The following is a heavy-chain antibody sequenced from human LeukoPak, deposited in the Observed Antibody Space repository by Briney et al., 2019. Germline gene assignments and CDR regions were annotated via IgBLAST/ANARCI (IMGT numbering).Heavy chain of an antibody. CDR2: IIKDGSDK. CDR3: TRELWPADY. V-gene: IGHV3-7*01. CDR1: GFTFSDYW. Sequence: GGSLRLSCEGSGFTFSDYWMGWVRQAPGKGLEWVANIIKDGSDKYYVDSVKGRFSISRDNAKNSVYLQMSGVRVEDTAVYYCTRELWPADYWGQGILVTVSP. J-gene: IGHJ4*02. D-gene: IGHD3-16*01.